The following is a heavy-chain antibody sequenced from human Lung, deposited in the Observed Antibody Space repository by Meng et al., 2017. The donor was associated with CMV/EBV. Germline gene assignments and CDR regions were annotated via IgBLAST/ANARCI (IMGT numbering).Heavy chain of an antibody. V-gene: IGHV1-69*04. CDR2: ILPILGIA. CDR3: ARASSVLVPVDY. Sequence: SSXXVSXQASGGTFSCYPISWVRQAPGQGREWIGRILPILGIANYAQKFQDRVTITADKSTSTAYMELSRLRSEDTAVYYCARASSVLVPVDYWGQGTLVTVSS. CDR1: GGTFSCYP. D-gene: IGHD2-2*01. J-gene: IGHJ4*02.